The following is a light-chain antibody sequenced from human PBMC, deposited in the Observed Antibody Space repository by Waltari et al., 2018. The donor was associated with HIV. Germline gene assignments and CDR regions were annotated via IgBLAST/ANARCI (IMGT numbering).Light chain of an antibody. CDR2: AGTGGIVG. J-gene: IGLJ1*01. V-gene: IGLV9-49*01. CDR1: SGHSNSK. CDR3: GADLGSGSNFVYV. Sequence: QPVLTQPPSASASLGASVTLTCPLSSGHSNSKVDWYQQRPGKGPRLVMRAGTGGIVGSKGGGIPDRFSVLGSGLNRYLTIKNIQEEDESDYHCGADLGSGSNFVYVFGTGTKVTVL.